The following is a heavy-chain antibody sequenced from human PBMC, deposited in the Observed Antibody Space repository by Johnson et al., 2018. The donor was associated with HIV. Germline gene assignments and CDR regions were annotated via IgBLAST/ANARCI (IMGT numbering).Heavy chain of an antibody. Sequence: QMQLVESGGGVVQPGRSLRLSCAASGFTFSSYGMHWVRQAPGKGLEWVAVISYDGSNKYSADAVQGRFTISRDNAKNSLYVQMNSLRVEDTAVYYCARSKDCSGGSCPDAFDIWGQGTMVIVSS. CDR3: ARSKDCSGGSCPDAFDI. V-gene: IGHV3-30*03. J-gene: IGHJ3*02. CDR2: ISYDGSNK. D-gene: IGHD2-15*01. CDR1: GFTFSSYG.